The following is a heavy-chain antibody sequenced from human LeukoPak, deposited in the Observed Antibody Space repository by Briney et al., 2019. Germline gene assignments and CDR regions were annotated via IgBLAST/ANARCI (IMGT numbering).Heavy chain of an antibody. CDR2: ITSSGSSI. CDR3: ARDVATSGWATFY. Sequence: GGSLRLSCAASGFSFRSHGMNWVRQAPGKGLEWVSYITSSGSSIYYADSVKGRFTISRDNAKNSLYLQMNSLRAEDTAVYYCARDVATSGWATFYWGLGTLVTVSS. CDR1: GFSFRSHG. V-gene: IGHV3-48*01. D-gene: IGHD6-19*01. J-gene: IGHJ4*02.